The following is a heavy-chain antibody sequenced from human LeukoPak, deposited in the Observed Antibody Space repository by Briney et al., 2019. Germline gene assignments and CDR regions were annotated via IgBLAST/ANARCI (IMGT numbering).Heavy chain of an antibody. D-gene: IGHD2-2*01. J-gene: IGHJ4*02. CDR2: ISGSGGST. V-gene: IGHV3-23*01. CDR1: GFTFSSYA. CDR3: AKRIVVVPAAFDY. Sequence: GGSLRLSCAASGFTFSSYAMSRVRQAPGKGLEWVSAISGSGGSTYYADSVKGRFTISRDNSKNTLYLQMNSLRVEDTAVYYCAKRIVVVPAAFDYWGQGTLVTVSS.